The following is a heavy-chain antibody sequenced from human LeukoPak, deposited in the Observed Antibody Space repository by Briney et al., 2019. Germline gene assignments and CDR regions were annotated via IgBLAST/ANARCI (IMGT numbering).Heavy chain of an antibody. V-gene: IGHV3-66*01. CDR1: GFTFSTYA. Sequence: GGSLRLSCAASGFTFSTYAMHWVRQAPGKGLEWISVMYTLGNTYYADSVKGRFTISRDNSKNTLYLQMNSLRAEDTAMYYCAGYGGRYPYYMDVWGKGTTVTISS. CDR3: AGYGGRYPYYMDV. D-gene: IGHD1-26*01. CDR2: MYTLGNT. J-gene: IGHJ6*03.